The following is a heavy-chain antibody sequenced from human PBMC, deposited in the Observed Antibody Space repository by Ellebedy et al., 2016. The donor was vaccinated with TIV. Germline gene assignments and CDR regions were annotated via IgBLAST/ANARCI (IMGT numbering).Heavy chain of an antibody. CDR2: IYYSGST. CDR1: GGSISSSSYY. J-gene: IGHJ4*02. Sequence: SETLSLXXTVSGGSISSSSYYWGWIRQPPGKGLEWIGSIYYSGSTYYNPSLKSRVTISVDTSKNQFSLKLSSVTAADTAVYYCARGYDSSGLIDYWGQGTLVTVSS. V-gene: IGHV4-39*01. CDR3: ARGYDSSGLIDY. D-gene: IGHD3-22*01.